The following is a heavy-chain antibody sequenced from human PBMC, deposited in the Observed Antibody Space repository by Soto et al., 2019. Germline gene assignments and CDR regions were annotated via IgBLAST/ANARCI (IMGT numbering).Heavy chain of an antibody. J-gene: IGHJ4*02. V-gene: IGHV1-69*13. Sequence: ASVKVSCKASGGTFSSYAISWVRQAPGQGLEWMGGIIPIFGTANYAQKFQGRVTITADESTSTAYMELSSLRSEDTAVYYCARYYDSSGYYLKPAEYDYWGQGTLVTVSS. CDR2: IIPIFGTA. CDR1: GGTFSSYA. D-gene: IGHD3-22*01. CDR3: ARYYDSSGYYLKPAEYDY.